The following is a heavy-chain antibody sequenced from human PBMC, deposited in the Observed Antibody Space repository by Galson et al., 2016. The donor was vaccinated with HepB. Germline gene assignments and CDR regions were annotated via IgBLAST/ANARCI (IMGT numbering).Heavy chain of an antibody. Sequence: TLSLTCTVSGDSISSSSYYWTWIRQPAGKGLEWIGRFYSSGRTNFNPALGSRVTISPETSKNQFSLRLYSVTAADTAVYYCARGGDCRGGNCFTYWGPGTLVTVSS. CDR3: ARGGDCRGGNCFTY. V-gene: IGHV4-61*02. D-gene: IGHD2-15*01. J-gene: IGHJ4*02. CDR2: FYSSGRT. CDR1: GDSISSSSYY.